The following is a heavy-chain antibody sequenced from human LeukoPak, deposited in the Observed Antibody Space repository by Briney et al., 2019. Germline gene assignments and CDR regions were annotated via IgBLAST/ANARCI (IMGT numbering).Heavy chain of an antibody. Sequence: GGSLRLSCAASGFTFSSYSMKWVRQAPGKGLEWVSSISSSSSYIYYADSVKGRFTISRDNAKNSLYLQMSSLRAEDTAVYYCARDGYSYGKDYYYYGMDVWGQGTTVTVSS. D-gene: IGHD5-18*01. CDR3: ARDGYSYGKDYYYYGMDV. CDR1: GFTFSSYS. CDR2: ISSSSSYI. J-gene: IGHJ6*02. V-gene: IGHV3-21*01.